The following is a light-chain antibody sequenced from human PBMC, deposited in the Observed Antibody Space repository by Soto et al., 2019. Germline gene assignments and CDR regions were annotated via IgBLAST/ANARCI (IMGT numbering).Light chain of an antibody. CDR2: EVS. CDR1: SSDVGGYNY. Sequence: VLTQPPSASGSPGQSVTISCTGTSSDVGGYNYVSWYQKHPGKAPKLMIYEVSKRPSGVPDRFSGSKSGNTASLTVSGLQAEDEADYYCCSYADTNNPYVFGTGTKVTVL. CDR3: CSYADTNNPYV. V-gene: IGLV2-8*01. J-gene: IGLJ1*01.